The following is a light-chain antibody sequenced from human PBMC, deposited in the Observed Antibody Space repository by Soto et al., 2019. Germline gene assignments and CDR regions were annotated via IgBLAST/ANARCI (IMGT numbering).Light chain of an antibody. CDR3: QQYNYWPPFT. CDR2: ATS. Sequence: EIVMTQSPATLSVSPGERATLSCRASQSVSSKLVWYQQKPGQAPRLLIYATSTRATGIPARFSGSGSGTEFNLTISSLQSEDFAVYYCQQYNYWPPFTFGKGTKLEIK. J-gene: IGKJ2*01. CDR1: QSVSSK. V-gene: IGKV3-15*01.